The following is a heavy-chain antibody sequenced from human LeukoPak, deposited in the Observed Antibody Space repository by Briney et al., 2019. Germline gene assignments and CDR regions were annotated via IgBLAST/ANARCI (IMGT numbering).Heavy chain of an antibody. J-gene: IGHJ4*02. V-gene: IGHV3-30-3*01. D-gene: IGHD2/OR15-2a*01. CDR1: GFTFSSYA. CDR2: ISYDGSNK. Sequence: GGSLRLSCAASGFTFSSYAMHWVRRAPGKGLEWVAVISYDGSNKYYADSVKGRFTISRDNSKNTLYLQMNSLRAEDTAVYYCATEYDYWGQGTLVTVSS. CDR3: ATEYDY.